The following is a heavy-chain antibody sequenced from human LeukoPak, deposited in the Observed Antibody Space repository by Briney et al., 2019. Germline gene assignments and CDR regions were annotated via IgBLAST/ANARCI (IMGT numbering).Heavy chain of an antibody. V-gene: IGHV3-23*01. CDR1: GFTFSIYA. J-gene: IGHJ4*02. CDR3: AKALWIQLCYFDY. Sequence: GGSLRLSCAASGFTFSIYAMSWVRQAPGKGLEWVSAISSSGGSTYYADSVKGRFTISRDNSKNPLYLQMNSLRAEDTAVYYCAKALWIQLCYFDYWGQGTLVTVSS. D-gene: IGHD5-18*01. CDR2: ISSSGGST.